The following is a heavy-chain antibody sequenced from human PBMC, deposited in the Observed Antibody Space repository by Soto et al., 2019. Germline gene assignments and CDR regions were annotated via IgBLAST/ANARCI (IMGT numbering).Heavy chain of an antibody. CDR1: GGSISTVGHY. Sequence: PSETLSLTCSVSGGSISTVGHYWTWIRQPPGKGLEWIGSIYHTGSTYYSKSLRSRLTMSVDTPKSQFSLRLSSVTAADTAVYYCARATGTLRSRNCDYWGQGSLVTSPQ. CDR2: IYHTGST. D-gene: IGHD1-1*01. J-gene: IGHJ4*02. CDR3: ARATGTLRSRNCDY. V-gene: IGHV4-31*03.